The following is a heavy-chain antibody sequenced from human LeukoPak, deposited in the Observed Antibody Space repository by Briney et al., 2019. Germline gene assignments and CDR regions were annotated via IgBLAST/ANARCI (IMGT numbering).Heavy chain of an antibody. CDR2: ISTSGDNT. J-gene: IGHJ4*02. CDR1: GFTFSSYA. D-gene: IGHD3-10*01. V-gene: IGHV3-23*01. Sequence: GGSLRLSCAASGFTFSSYAMSWVRQAPGKGLEWVPSISTSGDNTYYADSVKGRFTISRDNSKNTLYLQMNSLRAEDTAVYYCAKGLYRSGSYPHFDYWGQGTLVTVSS. CDR3: AKGLYRSGSYPHFDY.